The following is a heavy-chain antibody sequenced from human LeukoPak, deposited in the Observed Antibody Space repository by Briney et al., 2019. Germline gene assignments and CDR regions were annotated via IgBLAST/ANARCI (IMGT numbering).Heavy chain of an antibody. CDR2: TYYRSKWYY. Sequence: SQTLSLTCAISGDSVSSNSAAWNWIRQSPSRGLEWLGRTYYRSKWYYDYAVAVESRISINPDTSKNQFSLQLSSVTPEDTAVYYCARDPVGGSTIFDYWGQGTLVTVSS. D-gene: IGHD1-26*01. J-gene: IGHJ4*02. CDR1: GDSVSSNSAA. CDR3: ARDPVGGSTIFDY. V-gene: IGHV6-1*01.